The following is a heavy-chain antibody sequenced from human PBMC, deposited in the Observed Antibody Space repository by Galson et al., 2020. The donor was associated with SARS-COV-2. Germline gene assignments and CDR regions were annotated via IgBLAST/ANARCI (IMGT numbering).Heavy chain of an antibody. Sequence: GESLKISCRMSGFTFSSYWLHWVRQAPGKGLVWVSHVNGDGSSTTYADFVKGRFTISRDNAENTLYLQMNSLRTEDTAVYFCARTLQGAKFNDWGPGTLVTVSS. D-gene: IGHD3-10*01. CDR3: ARTLQGAKFND. CDR1: GFTFSSYW. CDR2: VNGDGSST. J-gene: IGHJ4*02. V-gene: IGHV3-74*03.